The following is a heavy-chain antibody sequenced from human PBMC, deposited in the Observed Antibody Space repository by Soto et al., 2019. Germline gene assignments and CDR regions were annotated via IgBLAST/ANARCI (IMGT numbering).Heavy chain of an antibody. J-gene: IGHJ4*02. CDR1: GFTFSSYT. CDR3: TRSEIVAAGPGPFAY. Sequence: GGSLRLSCVASGFTFSSYTMNWVRQAPGKGLEWVLSISSDGNSRYYADSVKGRFTISRDSASKSLYLQMNSPRDEDTAVYYYTRSEIVAAGPGPFAYWGQGTLVTVSS. V-gene: IGHV3-21*01. D-gene: IGHD6-13*01. CDR2: ISSDGNSR.